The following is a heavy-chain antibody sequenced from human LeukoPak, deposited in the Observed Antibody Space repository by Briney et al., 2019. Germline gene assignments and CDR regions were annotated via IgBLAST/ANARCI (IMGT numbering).Heavy chain of an antibody. J-gene: IGHJ4*02. D-gene: IGHD6-6*01. CDR1: GGSFSGYY. Sequence: SETLSLTCAVYGGSFSGYYWSWIRQPPGKGLEWIGEINHSGSTNYNPSLKSRVTVSVDTSKNQFSLKLSSVTAADTAVYYCARRPRIAARMPSFDYWGQGTLVTVSS. V-gene: IGHV4-34*01. CDR2: INHSGST. CDR3: ARRPRIAARMPSFDY.